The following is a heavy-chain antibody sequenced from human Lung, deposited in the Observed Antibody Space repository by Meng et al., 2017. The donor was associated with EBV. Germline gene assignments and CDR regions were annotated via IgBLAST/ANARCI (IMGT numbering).Heavy chain of an antibody. CDR3: ARDGGDDYGDYERTSYFDY. CDR1: GGSIRSSNW. J-gene: IGHJ4*02. Sequence: QVESQGSGPGRVKPSGTLSLTWAVSGGSIRSSNWWSWVRQPPGKGLEWIGEIYHSGSTNYNPSLKSRVTISVDKSKNQFSLKLSSVTAADTAVYYCARDGGDDYGDYERTSYFDYWGQGTLVTVSS. CDR2: IYHSGST. V-gene: IGHV4-4*02. D-gene: IGHD4-17*01.